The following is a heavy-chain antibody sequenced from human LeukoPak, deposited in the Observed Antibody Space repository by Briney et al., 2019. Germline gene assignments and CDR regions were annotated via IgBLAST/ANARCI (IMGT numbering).Heavy chain of an antibody. Sequence: ASVKVSCKASGYTFTSYDINWVRQATGQGLEWMGWMNPNSGNTGYAQKFQGRVTVTRNTSISTAYMELSSLRSEDTAVYYCARKDIVVVPAATTYYYYYYMDVWGKGTTVTVSS. J-gene: IGHJ6*03. CDR1: GYTFTSYD. CDR3: ARKDIVVVPAATTYYYYYYMDV. V-gene: IGHV1-8*01. D-gene: IGHD2-2*01. CDR2: MNPNSGNT.